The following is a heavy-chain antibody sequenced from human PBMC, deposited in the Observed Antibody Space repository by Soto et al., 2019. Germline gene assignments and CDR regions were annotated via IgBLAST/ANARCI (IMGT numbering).Heavy chain of an antibody. J-gene: IGHJ4*02. Sequence: ASVKVSCKASGYTFTDYAIQWVRQAPGQRLEWMGWINAGNGNTKYSQKFQGRVTITRDTSASTAYIELSSLRSEDTAVYYCARETDFWIGYSFDYWGQGTLVTVSS. CDR2: INAGNGNT. CDR3: ARETDFWIGYSFDY. D-gene: IGHD3-3*01. V-gene: IGHV1-3*01. CDR1: GYTFTDYA.